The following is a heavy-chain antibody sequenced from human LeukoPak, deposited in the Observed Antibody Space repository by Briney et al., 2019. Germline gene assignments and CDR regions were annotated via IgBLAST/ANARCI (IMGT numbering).Heavy chain of an antibody. Sequence: SETLSLTCAVYGGSFSGYYWSWIRQPPGKGLEWIGEISHSGSTNYNPSLKSRVTISVDTSKNQFSLKLSSVTAADTAVYYCARGPRIAAAGQNYYYYGMDVWGQGTTVTVSS. D-gene: IGHD6-13*01. J-gene: IGHJ6*02. CDR1: GGSFSGYY. CDR3: ARGPRIAAAGQNYYYYGMDV. CDR2: ISHSGST. V-gene: IGHV4-34*01.